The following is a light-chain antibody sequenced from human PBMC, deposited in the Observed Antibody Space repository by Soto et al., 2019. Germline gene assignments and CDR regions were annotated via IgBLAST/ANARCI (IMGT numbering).Light chain of an antibody. Sequence: DIQMTQSPSSLSASVGDRVTITCRASQSISSYLNWYQQKPGKAPKLLIYAASSLQSGVPSRVSGSGSGTDFTLTISSLQPEDFATYYGQKSYSTPITFGQGTRLETK. CDR1: QSISSY. J-gene: IGKJ5*01. V-gene: IGKV1-39*01. CDR3: QKSYSTPIT. CDR2: AAS.